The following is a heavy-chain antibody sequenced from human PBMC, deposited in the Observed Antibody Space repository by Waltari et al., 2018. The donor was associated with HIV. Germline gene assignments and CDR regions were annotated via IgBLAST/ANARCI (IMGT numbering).Heavy chain of an antibody. J-gene: IGHJ3*01. V-gene: IGHV3-13*01. CDR2: IATAGNT. CDR1: GFTLSNYD. CDR3: ERADTAIPHRAFDL. D-gene: IGHD5-18*01. Sequence: EVQLVESGGGLVQPGGSLSLSCVASGFTLSNYDMSWVRQVTGKRPEWVSAIATAGNTYDVGSVQGRFTISRENAKDSLYLQMNSLRAEDTAVYYCERADTAIPHRAFDLWGQGTMVTVSS.